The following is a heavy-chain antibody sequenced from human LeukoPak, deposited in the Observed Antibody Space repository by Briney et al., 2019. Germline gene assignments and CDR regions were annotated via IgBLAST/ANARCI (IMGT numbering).Heavy chain of an antibody. V-gene: IGHV3-23*01. CDR3: ARLPAAINGYFDP. CDR2: ISGGGGST. CDR1: RFTFSSYA. J-gene: IGHJ5*02. D-gene: IGHD2-2*01. Sequence: GGSLRLSCAASRFTFSSYAMSWARQAPGKGLEWVSAISGGGGSTYYADSVKGRLTISRDNSKNTLYLQMERLTAEDTAVYFCARLPAAINGYFDPWGQGTLVTVSS.